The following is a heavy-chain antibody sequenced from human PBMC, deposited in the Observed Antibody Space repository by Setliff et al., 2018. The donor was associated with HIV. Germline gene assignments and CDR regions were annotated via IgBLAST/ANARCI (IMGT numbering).Heavy chain of an antibody. CDR2: VYNSGTT. J-gene: IGHJ4*02. CDR3: ARASSNTWGGELVY. V-gene: IGHV4-59*01. CDR1: GGSISSYF. Sequence: SETLSLTCTVSGGSISSYFWSWIRQPPGKRLEWIGHVYNSGTTDYNPSLKSRVTISVDTSKNQFSLKLNSVTAADTAIYYCARASSNTWGGELVYWGQGTQVTVSS. D-gene: IGHD7-27*01.